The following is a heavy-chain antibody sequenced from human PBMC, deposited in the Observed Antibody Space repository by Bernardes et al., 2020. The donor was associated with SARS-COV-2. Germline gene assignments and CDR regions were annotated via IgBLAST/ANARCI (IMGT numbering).Heavy chain of an antibody. Sequence: GGSLRLSCAASGMTFSSFWMHWVRQVPGKGLVWVSRINEDGTIRDYAESVKGRFTISRDNAKNTLFLHMNSLRAEDSAVYYCVKDRDMIVATAHGGDCWGQGTLVIVSS. CDR3: VKDRDMIVATAHGGDC. CDR1: GMTFSSFW. CDR2: INEDGTIR. V-gene: IGHV3-74*01. D-gene: IGHD2-21*02. J-gene: IGHJ4*02.